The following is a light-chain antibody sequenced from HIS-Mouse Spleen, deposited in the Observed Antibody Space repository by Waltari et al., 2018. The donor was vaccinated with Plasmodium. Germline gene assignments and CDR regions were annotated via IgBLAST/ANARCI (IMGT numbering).Light chain of an antibody. CDR3: QQLNSYPYT. Sequence: DIQLTQSPSFLSASVGDRVTITCRASQGISSYLAWYQQKPGKAPKLLIYAASTLQSPVPSRFSGSGSGTEFTLTISSLQPEDFATYYCQQLNSYPYTFGQGTKLEIK. V-gene: IGKV1-9*01. J-gene: IGKJ2*01. CDR1: QGISSY. CDR2: AAS.